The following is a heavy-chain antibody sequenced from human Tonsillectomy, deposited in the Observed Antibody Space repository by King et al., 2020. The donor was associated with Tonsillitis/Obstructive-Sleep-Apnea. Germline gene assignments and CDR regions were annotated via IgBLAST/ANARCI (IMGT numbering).Heavy chain of an antibody. CDR1: GFTFSSYG. CDR3: AKKYGSALYYFDY. V-gene: IGHV3-33*06. J-gene: IGHJ4*02. Sequence: VQLVQSGGGVVQPGRSLRLSCAASGFTFSSYGMHWVRQAPGKGLEWVTVIWYDGSNKYYADSLKGRFTISRDNSKNTLYLQMNSLRAEDTAVYYCAKKYGSALYYFDYWGQGTLVTVSS. D-gene: IGHD3-10*01. CDR2: IWYDGSNK.